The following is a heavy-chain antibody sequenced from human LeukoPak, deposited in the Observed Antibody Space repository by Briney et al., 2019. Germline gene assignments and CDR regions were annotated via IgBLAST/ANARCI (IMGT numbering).Heavy chain of an antibody. D-gene: IGHD4-17*01. J-gene: IGHJ5*02. Sequence: NPSETLSLTCTVSGGSISSSSYYWGWIRQPPGKGLESIGSIYYSGSTYYNPSLKSRVTISVDTSKKQFSLKLSSVTAADTAVYYCARLDCGDYGRVTGWVDPWGQGILVTVSS. CDR2: IYYSGST. CDR3: ARLDCGDYGRVTGWVDP. V-gene: IGHV4-39*01. CDR1: GGSISSSSYY.